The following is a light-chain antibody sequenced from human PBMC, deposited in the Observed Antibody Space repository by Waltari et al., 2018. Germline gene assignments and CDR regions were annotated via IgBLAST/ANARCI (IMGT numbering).Light chain of an antibody. J-gene: IGKJ2*01. Sequence: DIQMTQSPSTLSASLGDRVTITCRASQSISRWLAWHQQKPGKAPKLLIYDASVLESGVPSRFSGSGSGTEFTLTISSLQPDDLATYYCQQYEGYSTFGQGTKLEIK. V-gene: IGKV1-5*03. CDR3: QQYEGYST. CDR2: DAS. CDR1: QSISRW.